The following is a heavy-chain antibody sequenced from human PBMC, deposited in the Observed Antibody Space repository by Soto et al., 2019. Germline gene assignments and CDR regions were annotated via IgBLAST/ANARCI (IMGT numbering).Heavy chain of an antibody. J-gene: IGHJ5*02. V-gene: IGHV4-4*07. CDR3: VRDGTKTLRDWFDP. D-gene: IGHD1-1*01. CDR2: IYATGTT. CDR1: GASISGFY. Sequence: SETLSLTCTVSGASISGFYWSWIRKSAGKGLEWIGRIYATGTTDYNPSLKSRVMMSVDTSKKQFSLKLRSVTVADTAVYYCVRDGTKTLRDWFDPWGQGISVTVSS.